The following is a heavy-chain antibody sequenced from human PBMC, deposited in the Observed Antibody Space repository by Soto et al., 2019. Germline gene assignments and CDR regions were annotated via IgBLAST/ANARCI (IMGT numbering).Heavy chain of an antibody. D-gene: IGHD2-15*01. CDR2: IYYNGNT. Sequence: SATLSLTCTVSGGSISSSSCYWGWIRLPPGKGMEWIGNIYYNGNTYYNPSLKSGVTISLDTSKSHFSLKLSSVTAADTAVYYCARLRIYCSGGTCYYYFDYWGQGTLVTVPQ. CDR3: ARLRIYCSGGTCYYYFDY. CDR1: GGSISSSSCY. J-gene: IGHJ4*02. V-gene: IGHV4-39*01.